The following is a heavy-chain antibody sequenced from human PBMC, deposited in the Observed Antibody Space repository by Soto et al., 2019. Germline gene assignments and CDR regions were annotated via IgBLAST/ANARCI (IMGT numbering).Heavy chain of an antibody. V-gene: IGHV3-30-3*01. CDR2: ISYDGSNK. CDR1: GFTFGSYA. J-gene: IGHJ6*02. D-gene: IGHD6-13*01. CDR3: ARDMKQLVSYYYSSGMYV. Sequence: GGSLRLSCAAWGFTFGSYAIHWVRQSPGKGLEWVAVISYDGSNKYYAESVKGRFTISRDNSKNTLYLQMNSLRAEDTAVYYCARDMKQLVSYYYSSGMYVWGQGTTLTVSS.